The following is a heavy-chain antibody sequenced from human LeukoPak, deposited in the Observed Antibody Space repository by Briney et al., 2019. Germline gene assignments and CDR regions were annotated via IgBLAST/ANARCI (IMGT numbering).Heavy chain of an antibody. V-gene: IGHV4-34*01. Sequence: PSETLSLTCAVYGGSFSGYYWSWIRQPPGKGLEWIGEINHSGSTNYNPSLKSRVTISVDTSKNQFSLKLSSVTAADTAVYYCARDTGGSSWYVNNWFDPWGQGTLVTVSS. D-gene: IGHD6-13*01. CDR1: GGSFSGYY. CDR2: INHSGST. CDR3: ARDTGGSSWYVNNWFDP. J-gene: IGHJ5*02.